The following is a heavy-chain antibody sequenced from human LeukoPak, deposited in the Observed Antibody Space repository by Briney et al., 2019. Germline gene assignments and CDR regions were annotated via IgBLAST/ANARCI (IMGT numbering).Heavy chain of an antibody. D-gene: IGHD5-24*01. V-gene: IGHV1-18*01. Sequence: ASVSVSLTPSVYTFTTDGITWVRQAPGQGREWMGWISAYNGNTNYAQKLQGRVTMTTDTSTSTAYMELRSLRSDDTAVYYCARALVDGYKELGYWGQGTLVTVSS. CDR2: ISAYNGNT. CDR3: ARALVDGYKELGY. CDR1: VYTFTTDG. J-gene: IGHJ4*02.